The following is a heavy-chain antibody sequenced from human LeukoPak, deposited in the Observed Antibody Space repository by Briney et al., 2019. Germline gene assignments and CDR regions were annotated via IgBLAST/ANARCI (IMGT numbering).Heavy chain of an antibody. CDR2: IKQDGSEK. Sequence: GGSLRLSCAASGFTFSSYSMSWVRQAPGKGLEWVANIKQDGSEKYYVDSVKGRFTISRDNAKNSLYLQMNSLRAEDTAVYYCARGLTGSRRYFDYWGQGTLVTVSS. D-gene: IGHD3-10*01. V-gene: IGHV3-7*01. CDR1: GFTFSSYS. CDR3: ARGLTGSRRYFDY. J-gene: IGHJ4*02.